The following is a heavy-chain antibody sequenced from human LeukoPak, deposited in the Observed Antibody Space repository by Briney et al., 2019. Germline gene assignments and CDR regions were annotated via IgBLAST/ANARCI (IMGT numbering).Heavy chain of an antibody. J-gene: IGHJ4*02. Sequence: SETLSLTCTVSGASISGSGYYWGWIRQPPGKGLEWIGSIYHSGSTYYNPSLKSRVTISVDTSKNQFSLKLSSVTAADTAVYYCARGVYDFWSGQNHGHFDYWGQGTLVTVSS. CDR1: GASISGSGYY. CDR3: ARGVYDFWSGQNHGHFDY. V-gene: IGHV4-39*07. D-gene: IGHD3-3*01. CDR2: IYHSGST.